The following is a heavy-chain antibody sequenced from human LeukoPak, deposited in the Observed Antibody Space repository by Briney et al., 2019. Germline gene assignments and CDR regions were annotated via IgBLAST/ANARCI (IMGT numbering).Heavy chain of an antibody. V-gene: IGHV3-30*03. CDR1: GFTFSSYG. D-gene: IGHD2-21*01. J-gene: IGHJ4*02. CDR3: ARAYDKAYDY. Sequence: AGGSLRLSCAASGFTFSSYGMHWVRQAPGKGLEWVAVISYDGSNKYYADSVKGRFTISRDNSKNTVSLHMNSLRAEDSAIYRCARAYDKAYDYWGQGTLVTVSS. CDR2: ISYDGSNK.